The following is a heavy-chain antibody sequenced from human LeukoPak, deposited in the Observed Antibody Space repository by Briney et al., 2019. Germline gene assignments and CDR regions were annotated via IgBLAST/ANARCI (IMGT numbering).Heavy chain of an antibody. CDR1: GGSISSSSYY. V-gene: IGHV4-39*07. CDR3: ARDAYYYDSSGYYYDQTGNFDI. Sequence: PSETLSLTCTVSGGSISSSSYYWGWIRQPPGKGLEWIGSIYYSGSTYYNPSLKSRVAISVDTSKNQFSLKLSSVTAADTAVYYCARDAYYYDSSGYYYDQTGNFDIWGQGTMVTVSS. J-gene: IGHJ3*02. D-gene: IGHD3-22*01. CDR2: IYYSGST.